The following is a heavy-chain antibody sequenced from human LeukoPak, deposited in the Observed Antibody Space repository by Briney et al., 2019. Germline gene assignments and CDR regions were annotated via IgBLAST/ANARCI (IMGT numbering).Heavy chain of an antibody. CDR2: IYYSGSA. CDR3: AKRGGYNWEFDY. CDR1: GGSISSYY. Sequence: PSETLSLTCTVSGGSISSYYWSWIRQLPGKGLEWIGYIYYSGSANYNPSLKSRVTISVDTSKNQFSLKLSSVTAADTAVYYCAKRGGYNWEFDYWGQGTLVTVSS. D-gene: IGHD5-24*01. J-gene: IGHJ4*02. V-gene: IGHV4-59*01.